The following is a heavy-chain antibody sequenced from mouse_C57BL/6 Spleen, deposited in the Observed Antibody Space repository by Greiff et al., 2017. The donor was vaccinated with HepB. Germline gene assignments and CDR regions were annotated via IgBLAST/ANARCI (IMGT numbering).Heavy chain of an antibody. CDR2: INYDGSST. V-gene: IGHV5-16*01. D-gene: IGHD1-1*01. Sequence: EVKLVESEGGLVQPGSSMKLSCTASGFTFSDYYMAWVRQVPEKGLEWVANINYDGSSTYYLDSLKSRFIISRDNAKNILYLQMSSLKSEDTATYYCARDRAVYYGSSYWYFDVWGTGTTVTVSS. CDR1: GFTFSDYY. J-gene: IGHJ1*03. CDR3: ARDRAVYYGSSYWYFDV.